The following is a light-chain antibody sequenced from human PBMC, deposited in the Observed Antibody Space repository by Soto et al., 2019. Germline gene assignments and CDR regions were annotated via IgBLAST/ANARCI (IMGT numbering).Light chain of an antibody. CDR2: ANG. CDR1: SSNIGAGYD. Sequence: QSVLTQPPSVSGAPGQRVTISCTGCSSNIGAGYDVHWYQQLPGTAPKLLIYANGNRPSGVPDRFSGSKSGTSASLAITGLQAEDEADYYCQSYDRSLSGYVLGTGTKLTVL. V-gene: IGLV1-40*01. CDR3: QSYDRSLSGYV. J-gene: IGLJ1*01.